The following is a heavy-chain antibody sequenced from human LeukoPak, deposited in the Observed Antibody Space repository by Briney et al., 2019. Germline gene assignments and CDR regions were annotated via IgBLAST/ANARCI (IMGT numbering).Heavy chain of an antibody. V-gene: IGHV3-49*04. CDR1: GFTIGDYA. Sequence: GGPLSLSCTASGFTIGDYAMSWVRQAPGKGLEWVGFIRSKAYGGTTEYAATVKGRFTISRDDSKSIAYLQMNSLKTEDTAVYYCTRDLYYYDSSGYYYWDYWGQGTLVTVSS. CDR2: IRSKAYGGTT. D-gene: IGHD3-22*01. CDR3: TRDLYYYDSSGYYYWDY. J-gene: IGHJ4*02.